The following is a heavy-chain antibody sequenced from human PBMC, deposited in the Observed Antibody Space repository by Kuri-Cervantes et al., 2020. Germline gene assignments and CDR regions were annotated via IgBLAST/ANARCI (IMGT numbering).Heavy chain of an antibody. CDR1: GFTFSDYY. CDR2: ISSSGSTI. CDR3: AKARVNYYDSSGYSADAFDI. Sequence: GGPLRPSCQASGFTFSDYYMSWIRQAPGKGLEWVSYISSSGSTIYYADFVKGRFTISRDNAKNSLYLQMNSLRAEDTALYYCAKARVNYYDSSGYSADAFDIWGQGTMVTVSS. J-gene: IGHJ3*02. D-gene: IGHD3-22*01. V-gene: IGHV3-11*01.